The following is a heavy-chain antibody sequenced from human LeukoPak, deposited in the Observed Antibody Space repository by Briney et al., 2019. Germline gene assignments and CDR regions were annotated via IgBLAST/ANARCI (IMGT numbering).Heavy chain of an antibody. CDR3: ARRFVGYDSSWGASDI. Sequence: SETLSLTCDVSGGSISSGGFYWSWIRQLPGKGLEWIGHIYYSGSTYYNPSLKSRLTISVDTSKNQFSLKLTSVTAADTAVYYCARRFVGYDSSWGASDIWGPGTMVTVSS. D-gene: IGHD3-22*01. J-gene: IGHJ3*02. CDR1: GGSISSGGFY. V-gene: IGHV4-31*11. CDR2: IYYSGST.